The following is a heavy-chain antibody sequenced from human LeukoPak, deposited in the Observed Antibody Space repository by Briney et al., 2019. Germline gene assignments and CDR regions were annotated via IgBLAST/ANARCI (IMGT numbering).Heavy chain of an antibody. CDR1: GGSISSSSYY. J-gene: IGHJ4*02. CDR2: IYYSGST. CDR3: ARDRGPTVVTLDY. V-gene: IGHV4-39*07. Sequence: SETLSLTCTVSGGSISSSSYYWGWIRQPPGKGLEWIGSIYYSGSTYYNPSLKSRVTISVDTSKNQFSLKLSSVTAADTAVYYCARDRGPTVVTLDYWGQGTLVTVSS. D-gene: IGHD4-23*01.